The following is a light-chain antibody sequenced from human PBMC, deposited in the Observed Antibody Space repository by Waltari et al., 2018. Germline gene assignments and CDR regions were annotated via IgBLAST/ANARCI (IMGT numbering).Light chain of an antibody. CDR2: AAS. CDR3: QQANSFPPGT. CDR1: QGVGSY. V-gene: IGKV1-9*01. J-gene: IGKJ4*01. Sequence: DIQLTQSPSFLSASIGDRVTITCRASQGVGSYLAWYQQKPGKAPKLLIYAASILQSGVPSRFSGSGSGTEFTLTISSLQPEDFATYSCQQANSFPPGTFGGGTKVEIK.